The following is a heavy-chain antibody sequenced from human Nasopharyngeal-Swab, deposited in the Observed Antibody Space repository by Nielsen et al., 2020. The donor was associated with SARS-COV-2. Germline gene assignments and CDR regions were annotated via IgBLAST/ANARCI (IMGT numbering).Heavy chain of an antibody. V-gene: IGHV3-7*01. D-gene: IGHD2-2*01. Sequence: WIRQPPGKGLEWGANIKQDGSEKYYVDSVKGRFTISRDNAKNSLYLQMNSLRAEDTAVYYCARGGRYQLPFTFQHWGQGTLVTVSS. J-gene: IGHJ1*01. CDR3: ARGGRYQLPFTFQH. CDR2: IKQDGSEK.